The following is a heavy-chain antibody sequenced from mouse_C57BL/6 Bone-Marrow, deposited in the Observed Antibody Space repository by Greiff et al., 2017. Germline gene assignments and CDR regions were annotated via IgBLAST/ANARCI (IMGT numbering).Heavy chain of an antibody. Sequence: VKLVESGADLVKPGASVKVSCKASGFTFTSYWMHWVKQSPGQGLEWIGRIRSSDSDTNYTQKLKGKSTLTGDKSSSTAYMQLSSLTSEDSAVYYCAMSIYYDYAGAYWGQGTLVTVSS. CDR3: AMSIYYDYAGAY. J-gene: IGHJ3*01. CDR1: GFTFTSYW. D-gene: IGHD2-4*01. CDR2: IRSSDSDT. V-gene: IGHV1-74*01.